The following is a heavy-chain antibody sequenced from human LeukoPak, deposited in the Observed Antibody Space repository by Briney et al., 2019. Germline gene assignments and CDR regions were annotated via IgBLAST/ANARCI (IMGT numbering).Heavy chain of an antibody. J-gene: IGHJ6*03. CDR1: GGSIRSYY. CDR2: IYYSGST. D-gene: IGHD2-15*01. CDR3: ARHYEVCSGGSCRDYYYMDV. Sequence: PSETLSLTCTVSGGSIRSYYWSWIRQPPGKGLEWIGYIYYSGSTNYNPSLKSRVAISVDTSKNQFSLKLSSVTAADTAVYYCARHYEVCSGGSCRDYYYMDVWGKGTTVTISS. V-gene: IGHV4-59*08.